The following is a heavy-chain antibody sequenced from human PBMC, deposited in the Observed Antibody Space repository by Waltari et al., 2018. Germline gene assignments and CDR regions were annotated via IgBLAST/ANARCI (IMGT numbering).Heavy chain of an antibody. CDR1: GFTFTNHG. J-gene: IGHJ3*02. Sequence: QVQLVESGGGEVQSGRSLRLSGVGSGFTFTNHGMNWVRQAPGKGLEWVAVIWYDGSNKNYVDSVKGRFTISRDNSKNTMYLEMNRLRAEDTAVYFCARGDGGSGLGASDIWGQGTMVTVSS. D-gene: IGHD3-3*01. CDR2: IWYDGSNK. V-gene: IGHV3-33*01. CDR3: ARGDGGSGLGASDI.